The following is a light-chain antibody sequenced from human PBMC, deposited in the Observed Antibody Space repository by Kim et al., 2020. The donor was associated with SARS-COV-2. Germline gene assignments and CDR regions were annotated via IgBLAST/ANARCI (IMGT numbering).Light chain of an antibody. CDR3: QSSNGRSWV. V-gene: IGLV6-57*02. Sequence: GKTVTISCTGSSGSIASNYVQWYQQRPGSAPTTVIYEDNERPSGVPDRFSGSIDSSSNSASLTISGLRTEDEADYYCQSSNGRSWVFGGGTKLTVL. CDR1: SGSIASNY. CDR2: EDN. J-gene: IGLJ3*02.